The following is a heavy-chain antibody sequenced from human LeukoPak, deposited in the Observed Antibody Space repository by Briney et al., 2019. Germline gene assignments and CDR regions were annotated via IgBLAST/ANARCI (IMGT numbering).Heavy chain of an antibody. CDR2: INHSGST. J-gene: IGHJ4*02. D-gene: IGHD3-3*01. CDR3: ARASPSITIFGVVIRLDY. Sequence: PSETLSLTCAVYGGSFSGYYWSWIRQPPGKGLEWIGEINHSGSTNYNPSLKSRVTISVDTSKNQFSLKLSSVTAADTAVYYCARASPSITIFGVVIRLDYWGQGSLVTVSS. V-gene: IGHV4-34*01. CDR1: GGSFSGYY.